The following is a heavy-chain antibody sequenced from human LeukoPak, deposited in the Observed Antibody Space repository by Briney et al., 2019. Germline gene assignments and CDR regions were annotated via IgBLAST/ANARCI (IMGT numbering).Heavy chain of an antibody. Sequence: GGSLRLSCAASGFTFSSYGMTWVRQAPGKGLEWVSSISSSGSYIYYADSVKGRFTISRDNAKSSLFLQMNSLRAEDTAVYYCARVFGVVTSDYYSDYWGQGTLVTVSS. D-gene: IGHD3-3*01. CDR2: ISSSGSYI. CDR1: GFTFSSYG. V-gene: IGHV3-21*01. CDR3: ARVFGVVTSDYYSDY. J-gene: IGHJ4*02.